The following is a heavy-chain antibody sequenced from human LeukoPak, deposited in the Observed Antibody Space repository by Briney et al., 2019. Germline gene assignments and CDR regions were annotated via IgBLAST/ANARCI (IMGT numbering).Heavy chain of an antibody. CDR3: ARDILAARSFDY. Sequence: NAGGSLSLSCAPSGFTLSDYYMSWLRHAPEGGGEWVSYINSSGSTKDYACSVRGRFTIYRDNAKNSLYLQMHSLRAEDTALYYCARDILAARSFDYWGQGTLVTVSS. D-gene: IGHD6-6*01. V-gene: IGHV3-11*01. CDR2: INSSGSTK. CDR1: GFTLSDYY. J-gene: IGHJ4*02.